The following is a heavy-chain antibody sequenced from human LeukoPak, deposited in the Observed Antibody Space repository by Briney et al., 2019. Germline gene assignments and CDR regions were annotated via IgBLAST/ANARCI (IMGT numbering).Heavy chain of an antibody. CDR2: ISISGTTI. V-gene: IGHV3-11*01. CDR3: ARAGRLQYGDYVAFDY. D-gene: IGHD4-17*01. CDR1: GFAFTDYY. J-gene: IGHJ4*02. Sequence: GGSLRLSCAASGFAFTDYYLSWIRQAPGKGLDWVSYISISGTTINYADSVKGRFTFSRDNAKNSLYLQMNSLRAEDTAVYYCARAGRLQYGDYVAFDYWGQGTLVTVSS.